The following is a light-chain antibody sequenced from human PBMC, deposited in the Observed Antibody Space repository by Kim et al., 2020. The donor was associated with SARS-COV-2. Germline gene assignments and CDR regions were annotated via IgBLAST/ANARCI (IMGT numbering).Light chain of an antibody. Sequence: EIVLTQSPGTLSLSPGERATLSCRASQSVSSSYLAWYQQKPGQAPRLLIYGASSSATRIPDRFSGSGSGTDFTITISSLEPEDFAVYYCQRYGSSSLTFGGGTKVDIK. J-gene: IGKJ4*01. CDR2: GAS. CDR3: QRYGSSSLT. CDR1: QSVSSSY. V-gene: IGKV3-20*01.